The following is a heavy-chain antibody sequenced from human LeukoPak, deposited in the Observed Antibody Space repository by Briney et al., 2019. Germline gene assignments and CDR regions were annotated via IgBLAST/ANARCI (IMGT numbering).Heavy chain of an antibody. Sequence: PGGSLRLSCSASGFSFSSYEMNWVRQAPGKGLEWISYITGSGDTIYYADSVKGRFTISRDNAKNSLYLQMNSLRAEDTAVYYCASTWGHYYDSSGYYALSFDYWGQGTLVTVSS. CDR3: ASTWGHYYDSSGYYALSFDY. CDR2: ITGSGDTI. D-gene: IGHD3-22*01. J-gene: IGHJ4*02. CDR1: GFSFSSYE. V-gene: IGHV3-48*03.